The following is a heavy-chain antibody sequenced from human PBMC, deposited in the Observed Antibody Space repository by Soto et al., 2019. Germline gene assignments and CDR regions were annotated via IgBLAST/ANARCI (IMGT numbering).Heavy chain of an antibody. D-gene: IGHD2-15*01. CDR1: GGTFSSYA. CDR3: ARGLLGYCSGGSCYPYYFDY. Sequence: QVQLVQSGAEVKKPGSSVKVSCKASGGTFSSYAISWVRQAPGQGLEWMGGIIPIFGTANYAQKLQGRVTITADESTSTAYMELSRLRSEDTAVYYCARGLLGYCSGGSCYPYYFDYWGQGTLVTVSS. CDR2: IIPIFGTA. J-gene: IGHJ4*02. V-gene: IGHV1-69*01.